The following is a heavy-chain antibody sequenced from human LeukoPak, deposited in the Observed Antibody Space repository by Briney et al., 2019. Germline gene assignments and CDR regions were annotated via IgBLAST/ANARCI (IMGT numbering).Heavy chain of an antibody. D-gene: IGHD3-10*01. Sequence: GESLKISRKGSGYSFTSYWIGWVRQMPGKGLEWMGIIYPGDSDTRHSPSFQGQVTISADKSISTAYLQWSSLKASDTAMYYCARRYYGSGSYFSYWGQGTLVTVSS. V-gene: IGHV5-51*01. CDR1: GYSFTSYW. J-gene: IGHJ4*02. CDR3: ARRYYGSGSYFSY. CDR2: IYPGDSDT.